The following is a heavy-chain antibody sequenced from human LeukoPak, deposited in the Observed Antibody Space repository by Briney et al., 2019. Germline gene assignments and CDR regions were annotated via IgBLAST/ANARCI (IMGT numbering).Heavy chain of an antibody. CDR1: GYTFTGYY. D-gene: IGHD2-15*01. CDR3: ARVIESCSGGSCYSFYYYYYMDV. CDR2: INPNSGGT. Sequence: ASVTVSCKASGYTFTGYYMHWVRQAPGQGLEWMGWINPNSGGTNYAQKFQGRVTMTRDTSISTAYMELSRLRSDDTAVYYCARVIESCSGGSCYSFYYYYYMDVWGKGTTVTVSS. V-gene: IGHV1-2*02. J-gene: IGHJ6*03.